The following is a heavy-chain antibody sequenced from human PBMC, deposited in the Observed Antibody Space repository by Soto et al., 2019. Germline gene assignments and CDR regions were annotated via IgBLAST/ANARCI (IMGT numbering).Heavy chain of an antibody. CDR2: IVVGSGNT. J-gene: IGHJ6*02. V-gene: IGHV1-58*01. CDR3: AAEEAVAVHYYYYYGMDV. D-gene: IGHD6-19*01. CDR1: GFTFTSSA. Sequence: ASVKVSCKASGFTFTSSAVQWVRQARGQRLEWIGWIVVGSGNTNYAQKFQERVTITRDMSTSTAYMELSSLRSEDTAVYYCAAEEAVAVHYYYYYGMDVWGQGTTVTVSS.